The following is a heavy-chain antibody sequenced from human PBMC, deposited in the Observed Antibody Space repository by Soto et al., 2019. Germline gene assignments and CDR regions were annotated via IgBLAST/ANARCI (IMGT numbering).Heavy chain of an antibody. CDR1: GFTFSDYY. V-gene: IGHV3-11*01. CDR3: ARNSEHFDY. Sequence: GGSLRLSCAASGFTFSDYYMSWIRQAPGRGLEWVSYISSSGRTIYYADSVQGRFTISRDNAKKSLYLQMNSLRAEDTAVYYCARNSEHFDYWGQGTLVTVSS. J-gene: IGHJ4*02. D-gene: IGHD6-13*01. CDR2: ISSSGRTI.